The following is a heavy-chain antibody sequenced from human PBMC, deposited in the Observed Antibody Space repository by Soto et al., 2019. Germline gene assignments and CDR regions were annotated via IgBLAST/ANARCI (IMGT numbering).Heavy chain of an antibody. J-gene: IGHJ6*02. D-gene: IGHD3-22*01. CDR2: IYYSGST. V-gene: IGHV4-59*01. CDR3: AEDWGYDSSGYPYYYYGLDV. Sequence: SETLSLTCTVSGGSISSYYWSWIRQPPGKGLEWIGYIYYSGSTNYNPSLKSRVTISVDTSKNQFSLKLSSVTAADTAVYYCAEDWGYDSSGYPYYYYGLDVWGQGTTVTVSS. CDR1: GGSISSYY.